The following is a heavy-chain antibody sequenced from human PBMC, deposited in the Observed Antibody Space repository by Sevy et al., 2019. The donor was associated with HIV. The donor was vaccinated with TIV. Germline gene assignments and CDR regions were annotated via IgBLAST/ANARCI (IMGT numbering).Heavy chain of an antibody. CDR3: AIKGDVGYCSSTSCLDAFDI. Sequence: ASVKVSCKASGYTFTSYGISWVRQAPGQGLEWMGWISAYNGNTNYAQKLQGRVTMTTDTSTSTAYMELRSLRSDDTAVYYCAIKGDVGYCSSTSCLDAFDIWGQGTMVTVSS. CDR2: ISAYNGNT. CDR1: GYTFTSYG. D-gene: IGHD2-2*01. J-gene: IGHJ3*02. V-gene: IGHV1-18*01.